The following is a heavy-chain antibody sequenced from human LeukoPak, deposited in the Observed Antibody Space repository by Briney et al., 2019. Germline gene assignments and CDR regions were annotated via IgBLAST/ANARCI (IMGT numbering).Heavy chain of an antibody. CDR2: ISYDGSNK. Sequence: GGSLRLSCAASGFTFSSYGMHWVRQAPGKGLEWVAVISYDGSNKYYADSVKGRFTISRDNSKNTLYLQMNSLRAEDTAVYYCAKDQSPRGVRADYYYYYGMDVWGQGTTVTVSS. V-gene: IGHV3-30*18. CDR3: AKDQSPRGVRADYYYYYGMDV. CDR1: GFTFSSYG. J-gene: IGHJ6*02. D-gene: IGHD3-10*01.